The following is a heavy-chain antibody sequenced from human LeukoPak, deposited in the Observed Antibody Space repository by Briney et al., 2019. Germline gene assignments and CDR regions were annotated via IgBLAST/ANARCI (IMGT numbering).Heavy chain of an antibody. CDR1: GGSISSYY. CDR2: IYYSGST. D-gene: IGHD7-27*01. CDR3: ARVYIRNWEPNRFDP. V-gene: IGHV4-59*01. Sequence: SETLSLTCTVSGGSISSYYWSWIRQPPGKGLEWIGYIYYSGSTNYNPSLKSRVTISVDTSKNQFSLKLSSVTAADTAVYYCARVYIRNWEPNRFDPWGQGTLVTVSS. J-gene: IGHJ5*02.